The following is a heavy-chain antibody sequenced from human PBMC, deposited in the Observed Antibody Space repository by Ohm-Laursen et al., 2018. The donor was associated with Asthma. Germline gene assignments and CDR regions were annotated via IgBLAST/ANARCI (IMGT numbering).Heavy chain of an antibody. Sequence: GASVKVSCKTSGYTFTNYYIHWVRQAPGQGLEWMGRINPNSGGIKYAQKFQGVVTMTRDTPINTAYLELRNLRSDDTAVYYCARDKVVVAATTNYWFDPWGQGTLVTVSS. CDR1: GYTFTNYY. J-gene: IGHJ5*02. CDR3: ARDKVVVAATTNYWFDP. D-gene: IGHD2-15*01. CDR2: INPNSGGI. V-gene: IGHV1-2*06.